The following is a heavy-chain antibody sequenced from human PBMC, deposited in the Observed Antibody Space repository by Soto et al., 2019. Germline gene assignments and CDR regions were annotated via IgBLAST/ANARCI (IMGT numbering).Heavy chain of an antibody. V-gene: IGHV1-69*01. CDR1: RGTFSSYA. CDR2: IIPIFGTA. CDR3: ARVTWRFGELHPVSYYYYYGMDV. J-gene: IGHJ6*02. Sequence: QVQLVQSGAEVKKPGSSVKVSCKASRGTFSSYAISWVRQAPGQGLEWMGGIIPIFGTANYAQKFQGRVTITADESTSTAYMELSSLRSEDTAVYYCARVTWRFGELHPVSYYYYYGMDVWGQGTTVTVSS. D-gene: IGHD3-10*01.